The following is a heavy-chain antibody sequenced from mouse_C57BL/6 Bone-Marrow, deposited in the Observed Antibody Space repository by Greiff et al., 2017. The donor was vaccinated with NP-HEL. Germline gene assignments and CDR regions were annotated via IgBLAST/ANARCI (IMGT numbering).Heavy chain of an antibody. V-gene: IGHV1-69*01. J-gene: IGHJ3*01. Sequence: QVQLKQPGAELVLPGASVKLSCKASGYTFTSYWMHWVKQRPGQGLEWIGEIDPSDSYTNYNQKFKGKSTLTVDKSSSTAYMQLSSLTSEDSAVYYCARPLAGSFAYWGQGTLVTVSA. CDR1: GYTFTSYW. CDR3: ARPLAGSFAY. D-gene: IGHD4-1*01. CDR2: IDPSDSYT.